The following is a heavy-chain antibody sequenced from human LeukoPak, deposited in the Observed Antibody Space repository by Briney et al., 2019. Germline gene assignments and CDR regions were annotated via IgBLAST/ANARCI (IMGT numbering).Heavy chain of an antibody. CDR3: ARGSNFWSGDQYYFDY. Sequence: QLQLQESGPGLVKPSETLSLTCTVSGGSISSSSYYWGWIRQPPGKGLEWIGSIYYSGSTYYNPSLKSRVTISVDTSKNQFSLKLSSVTAADTAVYYCARGSNFWSGDQYYFDYWGQGTLVTVSS. J-gene: IGHJ4*02. D-gene: IGHD3-3*01. V-gene: IGHV4-39*01. CDR1: GGSISSSSYY. CDR2: IYYSGST.